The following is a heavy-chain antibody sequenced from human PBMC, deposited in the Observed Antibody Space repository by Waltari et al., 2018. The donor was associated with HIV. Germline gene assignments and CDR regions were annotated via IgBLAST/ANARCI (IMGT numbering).Heavy chain of an antibody. CDR2: ISGSGGST. Sequence: EVQLLESGGGLVQPGGSLRLSCAASGFTFSSYAMSWVRQAPGKGLEWVSAISGSGGSTYYADSGKGRFTISRDNSKNTLYLQMNSLRAEDTAVYYCAKTLGYSYGEPYFDYWGQGTLVTVSS. V-gene: IGHV3-23*01. CDR1: GFTFSSYA. CDR3: AKTLGYSYGEPYFDY. D-gene: IGHD5-18*01. J-gene: IGHJ4*02.